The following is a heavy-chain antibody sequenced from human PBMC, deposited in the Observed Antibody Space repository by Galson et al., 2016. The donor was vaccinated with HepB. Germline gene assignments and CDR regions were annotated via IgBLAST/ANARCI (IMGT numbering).Heavy chain of an antibody. CDR3: VKDARFVFSLNSLFDY. D-gene: IGHD4-23*01. CDR1: GFTFDDYA. V-gene: IGHV3-9*01. J-gene: IGHJ4*02. Sequence: SLRLSCAAPGFTFDDYAMHWVRQAPGKGLEWVSGINWNSGRTANADSVKGRFTISRDNAKNSLYLQMNSLRAEDTALYYCVKDARFVFSLNSLFDYWGQGTLVTVSS. CDR2: INWNSGRT.